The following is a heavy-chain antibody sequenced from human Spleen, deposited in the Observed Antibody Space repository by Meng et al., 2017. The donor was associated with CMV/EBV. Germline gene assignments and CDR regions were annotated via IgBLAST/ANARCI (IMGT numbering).Heavy chain of an antibody. V-gene: IGHV5-51*01. Sequence: GESLKISCQGSGYSFASYWVAWVRQMPGKGLEWMGSIYAGDSDTRYSPSFQGQVIISADKSNNTAYLQRSSLKASDTAIYYCARHDSSSRYYGLDVWGQGTRVTVSS. J-gene: IGHJ6*02. CDR3: ARHDSSSRYYGLDV. CDR1: GYSFASYW. D-gene: IGHD2-2*01. CDR2: IYAGDSDT.